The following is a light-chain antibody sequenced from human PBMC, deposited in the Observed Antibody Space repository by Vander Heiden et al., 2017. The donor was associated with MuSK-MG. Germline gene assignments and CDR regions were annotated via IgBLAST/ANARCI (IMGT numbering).Light chain of an antibody. CDR2: WAS. CDR3: QQDYNTPWT. CDR1: QSVLYRSNNKNY. Sequence: DIVMTQSPDSLAVSLGERATFNCKSSQSVLYRSNNKNYLAWYQQKPGQPPKLLIYWASTRESGVPDRFSGSGSGTDFTLTISSLQAEDVAVYYCQQDYNTPWTFGQGTKVEIK. J-gene: IGKJ1*01. V-gene: IGKV4-1*01.